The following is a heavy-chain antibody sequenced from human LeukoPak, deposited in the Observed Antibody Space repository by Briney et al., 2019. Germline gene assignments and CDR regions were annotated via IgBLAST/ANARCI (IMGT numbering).Heavy chain of an antibody. Sequence: SVKLSCKASVGTFSSYAISWVRHPPGPGLEWMGGIIPIFGTANYAQKFQGRVTITADKSTSTAYMELSSLRSEDTAVYYCARDRYCSGGSCYGFDYWGQGTLVTVSS. CDR3: ARDRYCSGGSCYGFDY. J-gene: IGHJ4*02. CDR2: IIPIFGTA. V-gene: IGHV1-69*06. D-gene: IGHD2-15*01. CDR1: VGTFSSYA.